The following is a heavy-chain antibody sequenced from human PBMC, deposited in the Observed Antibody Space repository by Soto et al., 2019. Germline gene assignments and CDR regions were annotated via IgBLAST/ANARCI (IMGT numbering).Heavy chain of an antibody. CDR2: IYHSGST. J-gene: IGHJ4*02. V-gene: IGHV4-30-2*01. D-gene: IGHD4-17*01. CDR3: ARTVTTGPFFDF. Sequence: QLHLQESGSGLVKPSQTLSLTCAVSGGSISKNGYSWSWIRQPPRKGLEWIGYIYHSGSTYYNPSLKSRVSISVDRSNNRFSLNLSSVTAADTAVYYSARTVTTGPFFDFWGQGTLVTVSS. CDR1: GGSISKNGYS.